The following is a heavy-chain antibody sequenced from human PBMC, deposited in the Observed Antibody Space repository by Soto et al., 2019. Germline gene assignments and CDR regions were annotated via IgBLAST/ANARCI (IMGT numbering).Heavy chain of an antibody. J-gene: IGHJ4*02. CDR3: ASSLLTPFDY. Sequence: PGGSLRLSCTSSGFTFANYAMHWVRQAPGKGLEWVSRVSAGGDNTDYADAVKGRFTISRDNSKNTLFLQMTSLRAEDTALYYCASSLLTPFDYWGQGTLVTVSS. CDR2: VSAGGDNT. V-gene: IGHV3-23*01. D-gene: IGHD7-27*01. CDR1: GFTFANYA.